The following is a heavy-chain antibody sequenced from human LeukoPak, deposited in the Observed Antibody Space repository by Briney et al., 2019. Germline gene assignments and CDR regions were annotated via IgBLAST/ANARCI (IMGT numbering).Heavy chain of an antibody. D-gene: IGHD1-26*01. Sequence: SSETLSLTCTVSRGSMSSYYWSWVRQSPGKGLEWIGCVQYSGNTKYNPLFKSRVTISVDTSKNQFSLRLSSVTTADTAMYFCARGINVGATSYWGQGTLVTVSA. CDR1: RGSMSSYY. V-gene: IGHV4-59*01. J-gene: IGHJ4*02. CDR3: ARGINVGATSY. CDR2: VQYSGNT.